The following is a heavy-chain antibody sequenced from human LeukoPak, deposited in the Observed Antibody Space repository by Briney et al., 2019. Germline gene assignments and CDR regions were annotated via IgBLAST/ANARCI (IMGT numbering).Heavy chain of an antibody. CDR2: VNRDGSET. V-gene: IGHV3-7*03. CDR3: ARNNGMDV. J-gene: IGHJ6*02. CDR1: GLTVTNAW. Sequence: GGSLRLSCAASGLTVTNAWMNWVRQAPGKGLEWVANVNRDGSETYYLDSVKGRFTISKDNAKNSLYLQMNSLRAEDTALYHCARNNGMDVWGQGTTVIVSS.